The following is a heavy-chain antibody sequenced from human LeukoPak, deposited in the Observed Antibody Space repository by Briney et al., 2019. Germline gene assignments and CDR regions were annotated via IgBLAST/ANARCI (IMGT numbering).Heavy chain of an antibody. CDR2: INPNSGGT. J-gene: IGHJ4*02. D-gene: IGHD3-10*01. Sequence: ASVKVSCKASGYTFTGYYMHWVRQAPGQGLEWMGWINPNSGGTNYAQKFQGRVTMTRDTSISTAYMELSRLRSDDTAVYYCARDPGGWFGTYFDYWGQGTLVTVSS. V-gene: IGHV1-2*02. CDR1: GYTFTGYY. CDR3: ARDPGGWFGTYFDY.